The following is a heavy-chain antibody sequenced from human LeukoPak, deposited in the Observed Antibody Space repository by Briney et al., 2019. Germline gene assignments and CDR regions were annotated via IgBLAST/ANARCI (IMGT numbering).Heavy chain of an antibody. V-gene: IGHV4-4*07. Sequence: SETLSLTCTVSGGSISSYYWSWIRQPAGKGLEWIGRIYTSGSTNYNPSLKSRVTTSVDTSKNQFSLKLSSVTAADTAVYYCARGRYYGSGSPFDYWGQGTLVTVSS. CDR3: ARGRYYGSGSPFDY. CDR2: IYTSGST. J-gene: IGHJ4*02. CDR1: GGSISSYY. D-gene: IGHD3-10*01.